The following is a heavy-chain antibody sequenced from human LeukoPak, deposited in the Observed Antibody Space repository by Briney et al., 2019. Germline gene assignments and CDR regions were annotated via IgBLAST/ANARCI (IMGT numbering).Heavy chain of an antibody. CDR3: AKAGGSYSYNWFDP. Sequence: GGSLRLSCAVSGFTFDDYAMHWVRQAPGKGLEWVSLISGDGVRTYYADYVKGRFTISRDNSKNSLYLQMNSLRSEDTALYYCAKAGGSYSYNWFDPWGQGTLATVSS. J-gene: IGHJ5*02. CDR1: GFTFDDYA. V-gene: IGHV3-43*02. CDR2: ISGDGVRT. D-gene: IGHD3-10*01.